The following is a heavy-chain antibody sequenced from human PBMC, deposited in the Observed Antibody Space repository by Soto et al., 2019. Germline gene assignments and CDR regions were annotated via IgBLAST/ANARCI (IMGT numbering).Heavy chain of an antibody. V-gene: IGHV4-61*01. CDR2: IYYSGST. CDR3: ARVANYYDSSGYYFEY. J-gene: IGHJ4*02. Sequence: SETLSLTCTVSGGSVSSGSYYWSWIRQPPGKGLEWIGYIYYSGSTNYNPSLKSRVTISVDTSKNQFSLKLSSVTAADTAVYYCARVANYYDSSGYYFEYWGQGTLVTVSS. D-gene: IGHD3-22*01. CDR1: GGSVSSGSYY.